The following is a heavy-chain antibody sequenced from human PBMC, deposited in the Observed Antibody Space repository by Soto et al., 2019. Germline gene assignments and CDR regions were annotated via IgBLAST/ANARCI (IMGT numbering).Heavy chain of an antibody. V-gene: IGHV1-69*13. J-gene: IGHJ6*02. D-gene: IGHD2-15*01. CDR1: GGTFSSYA. CDR2: IIPIFGTA. CDR3: ARDFSSSWPGTIHYKGMDV. Sequence: SVKVSCKASGGTFSSYAISWVRQAPGQGLEWMGGIIPIFGTANYAQKFQGRVAITADESTSTAYMELSSLRSEDTAVYYCARDFSSSWPGTIHYKGMDVWGQGTTVTVSS.